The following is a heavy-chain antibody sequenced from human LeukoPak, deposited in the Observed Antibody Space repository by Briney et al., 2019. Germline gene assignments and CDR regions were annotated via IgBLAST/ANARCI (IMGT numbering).Heavy chain of an antibody. CDR1: GGSISSYY. CDR2: IYYSGST. Sequence: SSETLSLTCTVSGGSISSYYWSWLRQPPGKGLEWIGYIYYSGSTNYNPSLKSRVTISVDTSKNQFSLKLSSVTAADTAVYYCARYSSGWQYYYYGMDVWGKGTTVTVSS. D-gene: IGHD6-19*01. J-gene: IGHJ6*04. V-gene: IGHV4-59*01. CDR3: ARYSSGWQYYYYGMDV.